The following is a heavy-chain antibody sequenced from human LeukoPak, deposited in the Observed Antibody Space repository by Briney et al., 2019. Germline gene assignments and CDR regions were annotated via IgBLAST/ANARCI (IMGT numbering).Heavy chain of an antibody. CDR3: AKGLRYFDWLFGY. D-gene: IGHD3-9*01. V-gene: IGHV3-23*01. CDR1: GFTFSSYA. J-gene: IGHJ4*02. Sequence: GGSLRLSCAASGFTFSSYAMSWVRQAPGKGLEWFSAISGSGGSTYYADSVKGRFTISRDNSKNTLYLQMNSLRAEDTAVYYCAKGLRYFDWLFGYWGQGTLVTVSS. CDR2: ISGSGGST.